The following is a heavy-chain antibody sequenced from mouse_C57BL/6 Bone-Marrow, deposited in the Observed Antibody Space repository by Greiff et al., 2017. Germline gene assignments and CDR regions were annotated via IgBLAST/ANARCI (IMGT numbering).Heavy chain of an antibody. CDR2: IWRGGST. Sequence: VKLVESGPGLVQPSQSLSITCTVSGFSLTSYGVHWVRQSPGKGLEWLGVIWRGGSTDYNAAFMSRLSITKDNSKSQVFFKMNSLQADDTAIYYCATSASARYAMDYWGQGTSVTVSS. J-gene: IGHJ4*01. CDR3: ATSASARYAMDY. CDR1: GFSLTSYG. D-gene: IGHD6-1*01. V-gene: IGHV2-5*01.